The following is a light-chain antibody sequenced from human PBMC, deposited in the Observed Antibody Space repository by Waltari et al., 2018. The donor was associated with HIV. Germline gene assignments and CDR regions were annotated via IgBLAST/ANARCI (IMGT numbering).Light chain of an antibody. CDR1: SSDVGSYNV. J-gene: IGLJ1*01. V-gene: IGLV2-23*02. CDR2: EVT. Sequence: QSALTQPASVSGSPGQSITISCTGTSSDVGSYNVVSRYQQNPGKAPKLMIYEVTKRPSRVSNRFSGSKAGNTASRTISGLQAEDEADYYCCSYAGRSTHVFGTGTKVTVL. CDR3: CSYAGRSTHV.